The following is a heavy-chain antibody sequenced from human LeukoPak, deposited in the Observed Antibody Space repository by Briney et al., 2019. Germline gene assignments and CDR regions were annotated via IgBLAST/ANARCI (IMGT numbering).Heavy chain of an antibody. V-gene: IGHV3-23*01. CDR1: GFTFSSYA. CDR2: ISGSGGNS. D-gene: IGHD2-15*01. CDR3: AKERYCSGGSCYSDY. Sequence: GSLRLSCAASGFTFSSYAMSWVRQAPGKGLEWVSAISGSGGNSYYADSVRGRFTIPRDNSKNTLYLQMNSLRAEDTAVYYCAKERYCSGGSCYSDYWGQGTLVTVSS. J-gene: IGHJ4*02.